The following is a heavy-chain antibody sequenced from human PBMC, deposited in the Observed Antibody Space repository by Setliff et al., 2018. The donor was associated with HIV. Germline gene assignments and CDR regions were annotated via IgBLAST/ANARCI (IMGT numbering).Heavy chain of an antibody. Sequence: PSETLSLTCSVSGGSISTYHWSWIRQPPGKGLEWIGYIYKSGSTNYSPSLKSRVTISPGTSKNQFSLKLTSVTAADTAVYYRARLSDTAMASFDSWGQGILVTVSS. CDR2: IYKSGST. CDR3: ARLSDTAMASFDS. CDR1: GGSISTYH. V-gene: IGHV4-59*08. J-gene: IGHJ4*02. D-gene: IGHD5-18*01.